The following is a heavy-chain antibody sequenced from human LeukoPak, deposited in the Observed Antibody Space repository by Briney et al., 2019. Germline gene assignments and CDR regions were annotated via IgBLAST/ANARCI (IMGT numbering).Heavy chain of an antibody. CDR2: IYYSGST. CDR3: ARGRARITMIVVVEEDAFDI. CDR1: GGSISSGDYY. V-gene: IGHV4-30-4*01. J-gene: IGHJ3*02. D-gene: IGHD3-22*01. Sequence: SETLSLTCTASGGSISSGDYYWRWIRQPPGKGLEWIGYIYYSGSTYYNLSLKSRVTISVDTSKNQFSLELSSVTAADTAVYYCARGRARITMIVVVEEDAFDIWGQGTMVTVSS.